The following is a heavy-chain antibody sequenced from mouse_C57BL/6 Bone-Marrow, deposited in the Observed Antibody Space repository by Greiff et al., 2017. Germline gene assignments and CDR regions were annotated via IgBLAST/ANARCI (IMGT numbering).Heavy chain of an antibody. J-gene: IGHJ3*01. CDR1: GFNIKDDY. Sequence: EVQLQQSGAELVRPGASVKLSCTASGFNIKDDYMHWVKQRPEQGLEWIGWIDPENGDTEYDSQFKGKATITAATSSNTAYLQLSSLTSEDTAVYYCTTWGDYDGYCWFAYWGQGTLVTVSA. CDR3: TTWGDYDGYCWFAY. D-gene: IGHD2-3*01. V-gene: IGHV14-4*01. CDR2: IDPENGDT.